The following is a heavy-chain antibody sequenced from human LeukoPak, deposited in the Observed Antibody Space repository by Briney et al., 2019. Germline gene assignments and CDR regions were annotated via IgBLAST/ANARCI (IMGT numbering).Heavy chain of an antibody. CDR3: ARCQLVVAASLCDC. CDR1: GYSFTGYH. J-gene: IGHJ4*02. D-gene: IGHD2-15*01. CDR2: INPNSGGS. Sequence: ASVKVSCKAFGYSFTGYHIHWVRQAPGQGLEWMGWINPNSGGSNYAQKFQGRVTMTRDTSISTAYLDLSRLRSDDTAVYYCARCQLVVAASLCDCWGQGALVTVSS. V-gene: IGHV1-2*02.